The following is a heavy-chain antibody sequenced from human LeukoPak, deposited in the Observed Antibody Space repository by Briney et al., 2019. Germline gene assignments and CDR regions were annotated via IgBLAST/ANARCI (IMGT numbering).Heavy chain of an antibody. CDR3: SKDLYDWNFFDS. CDR1: GFAFTMYT. CDR2: ISGRGDTT. D-gene: IGHD1-20*01. J-gene: IGHJ4*02. V-gene: IGHV3-23*01. Sequence: GGSLRLSCTASGFAFTMYTMNWVRQAPGKGLEWVSGISGRGDTTFYADSVKGRFTISRDNSKNTVYLQMNSLRAGDTAIYYCSKDLYDWNFFDSWGQGTLVTVSS.